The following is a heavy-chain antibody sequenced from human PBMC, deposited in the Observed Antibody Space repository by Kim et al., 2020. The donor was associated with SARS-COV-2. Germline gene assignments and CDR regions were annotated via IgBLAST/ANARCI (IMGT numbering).Heavy chain of an antibody. V-gene: IGHV6-1*01. Sequence: ALSVKGRITIHPDTSKNQFSLQLNSVTPEDTAVYYCARDRHRAGTGVDYWGQGTLVTVSS. D-gene: IGHD6-19*01. J-gene: IGHJ4*02. CDR3: ARDRHRAGTGVDY.